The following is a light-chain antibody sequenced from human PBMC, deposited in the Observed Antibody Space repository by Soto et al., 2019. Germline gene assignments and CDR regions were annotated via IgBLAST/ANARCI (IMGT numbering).Light chain of an antibody. CDR3: AAWDDSLNAVV. CDR1: SSNIGRNT. CDR2: SNN. V-gene: IGLV1-44*01. Sequence: QSVLTQPPSAPGTPGQRVTISCSGSSSNIGRNTVNWYQQLPGTAPKVLIYSNNQRPSGVPDRLSGSKSGTSASLAISGPQSEDEADYYCAAWDDSLNAVVFGGGTKVTVL. J-gene: IGLJ2*01.